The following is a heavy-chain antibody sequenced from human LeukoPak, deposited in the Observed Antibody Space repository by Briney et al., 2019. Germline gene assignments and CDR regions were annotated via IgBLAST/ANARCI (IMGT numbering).Heavy chain of an antibody. CDR1: GYTFTSYG. J-gene: IGHJ4*02. CDR2: ISAYNGNT. V-gene: IGHV1-18*01. Sequence: ASVKVSCKASGYTFTSYGISWVRQAPGQGLEWMGWISAYNGNTNYAQKLQGRVTMTTDTSTSTAYMELRSLRSDDTAVYYCARSPKGSYDFWSGSDFWGQGALVTVSS. D-gene: IGHD3-3*01. CDR3: ARSPKGSYDFWSGSDF.